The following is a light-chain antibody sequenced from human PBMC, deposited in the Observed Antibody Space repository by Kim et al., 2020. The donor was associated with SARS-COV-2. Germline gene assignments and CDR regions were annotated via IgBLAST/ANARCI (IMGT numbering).Light chain of an antibody. CDR1: SSNIGRNS. CDR2: TNN. CDR3: SAWDGSLNGWV. J-gene: IGLJ3*02. V-gene: IGLV1-44*01. Sequence: GQRVTISCSGSSSNIGRNSVNWYQHLPGTAPKLLLYTNNARPSGVPDRVSGSKSGTSASLDISGLQSDDEADYYCSAWDGSLNGWVFGGGTQLTVL.